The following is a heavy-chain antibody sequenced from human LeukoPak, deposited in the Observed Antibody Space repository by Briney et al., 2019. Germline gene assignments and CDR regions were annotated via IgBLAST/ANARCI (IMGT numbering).Heavy chain of an antibody. V-gene: IGHV1-2*02. CDR3: ARFSSGWYEGDY. CDR1: GFTFTGYY. CDR2: IHPNSGGT. D-gene: IGHD6-19*01. J-gene: IGHJ4*02. Sequence: ASVKVSCKASGFTFTGYYMHWVRQAPGQGLEWMGWIHPNSGGTNYARKFRGRVTMTRDTSITTAYMELSRLRSDDTAVYYCARFSSGWYEGDYWGQGTLVTVSS.